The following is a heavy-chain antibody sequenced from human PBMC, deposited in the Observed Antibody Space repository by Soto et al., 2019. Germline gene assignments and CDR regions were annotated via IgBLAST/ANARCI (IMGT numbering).Heavy chain of an antibody. CDR3: AHPVFTQQLAFYYYYGMHV. V-gene: IGHV2-5*02. CDR1: GFSLSSRGVG. J-gene: IGHJ6*02. D-gene: IGHD6-13*01. Sequence: QITLKESGPTLVKPTQTLTLTCTFSGFSLSSRGVGVGWVRQPPGKALEWLALIYWDDDKRYSPSLKSRLPNPQDNSKNQSVLTMPNMDPVDTATYYCAHPVFTQQLAFYYYYGMHVWGQGTTVTVSS. CDR2: IYWDDDK.